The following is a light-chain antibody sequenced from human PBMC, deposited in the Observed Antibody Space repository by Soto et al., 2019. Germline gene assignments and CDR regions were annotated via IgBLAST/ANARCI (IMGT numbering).Light chain of an antibody. CDR2: SNN. CDR3: AAWDDSLNGVV. J-gene: IGLJ2*01. Sequence: QSVLTQPPSASGTPGQRVTISCSGSSSNIGSNTVNWYQQLPGTAPQLLIYSNNQRPSGVPDRCSGSTSGTSASLAISGLQSEDEADYYCAAWDDSLNGVVFGGGTKLTVL. V-gene: IGLV1-44*01. CDR1: SSNIGSNT.